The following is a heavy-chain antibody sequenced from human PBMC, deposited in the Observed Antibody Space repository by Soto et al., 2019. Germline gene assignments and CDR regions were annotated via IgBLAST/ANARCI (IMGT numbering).Heavy chain of an antibody. D-gene: IGHD1-1*01. V-gene: IGHV4-59*12. Sequence: SETLSLTCTVSGGSISSYYWSWIRQPPGKGLEWIGYIYYSGSTNYNPSLKSRVTISVDTSKNQFSLKASDSAMYYCARTGGTTPDYRGQGTLVTVSS. CDR2: IYYSGST. J-gene: IGHJ4*02. CDR3: ARTGGTTPDY. CDR1: GGSISSYY.